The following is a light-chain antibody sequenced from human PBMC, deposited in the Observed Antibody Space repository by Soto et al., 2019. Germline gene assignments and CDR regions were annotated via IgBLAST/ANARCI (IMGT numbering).Light chain of an antibody. Sequence: QSALTQPPSASGSPGQSVTISCTGTSSDVGGYNYVSWYQQHPGKAPKLMIYEVSKRPSGVPDRFSGSKSGNTASLTVSGHPAEDEADYYCSSYAGSNNFVVFGGGTKMTVL. J-gene: IGLJ2*01. CDR1: SSDVGGYNY. V-gene: IGLV2-8*01. CDR3: SSYAGSNNFVV. CDR2: EVS.